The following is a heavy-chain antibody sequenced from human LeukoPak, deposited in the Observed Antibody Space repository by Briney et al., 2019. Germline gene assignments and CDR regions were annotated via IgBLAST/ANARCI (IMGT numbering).Heavy chain of an antibody. CDR3: TTTTYYYDSSGYD. J-gene: IGHJ4*02. CDR2: IRSKANSYAT. D-gene: IGHD3-22*01. Sequence: GGSLRLSCAASGFTFSSYSMNWVRQASGKGLEWVGRIRSKANSYATAYAASVKGRFTISRDDSKNTAYLQMNSLKTEDTAVYYCTTTTYYYDSSGYDWGQGTLVTVSS. V-gene: IGHV3-73*01. CDR1: GFTFSSYS.